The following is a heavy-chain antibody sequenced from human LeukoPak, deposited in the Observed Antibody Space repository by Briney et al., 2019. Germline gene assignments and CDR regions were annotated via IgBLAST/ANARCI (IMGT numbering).Heavy chain of an antibody. J-gene: IGHJ4*02. CDR1: GYTFTGYY. V-gene: IGHV1-2*02. CDR3: ARSITMVRGTPL. CDR2: INPNSGGT. Sequence: ASVKVSCKASGYTFTGYYMHWVRQAPGQGLEWMGWINPNSGGTNYAQKFQGRVTMTRDMSISTAYMELSRLRSDDTAVYYCARSITMVRGTPLWGQGTLVTVSS. D-gene: IGHD3-10*01.